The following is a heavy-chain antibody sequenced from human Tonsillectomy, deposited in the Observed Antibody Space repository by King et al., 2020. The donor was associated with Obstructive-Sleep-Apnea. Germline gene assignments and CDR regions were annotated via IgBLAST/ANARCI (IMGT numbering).Heavy chain of an antibody. V-gene: IGHV4-59*01. CDR2: IYYSGNT. Sequence: QLQESGPGLVKPSETLSLTCTVSGDSISTYYWSWIRQPPGKGLEWSGYIYYSGNTNYNPSLKSRVTISVDTSKNQFSLKLNSVTAADTAVYYCASEIYGSVSGTFDSWGQATLVTVSS. D-gene: IGHD3-10*01. CDR3: ASEIYGSVSGTFDS. CDR1: GDSISTYY. J-gene: IGHJ4*02.